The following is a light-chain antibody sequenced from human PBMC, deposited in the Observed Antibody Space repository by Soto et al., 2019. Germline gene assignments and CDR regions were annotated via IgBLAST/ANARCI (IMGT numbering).Light chain of an antibody. V-gene: IGLV2-14*03. CDR3: TSWTTSTTMI. J-gene: IGLJ2*01. CDR2: DVN. CDR1: RSDIGAYNF. Sequence: QSALTQPASVSGSPGQSITISCTGTRSDIGAYNFVSCYQQHPGEVPKLMLYDVNVRPSGVSNRFSGSKSGNTASLTISGLQAEDEADYYCTSWTTSTTMIFGGGTKVTVL.